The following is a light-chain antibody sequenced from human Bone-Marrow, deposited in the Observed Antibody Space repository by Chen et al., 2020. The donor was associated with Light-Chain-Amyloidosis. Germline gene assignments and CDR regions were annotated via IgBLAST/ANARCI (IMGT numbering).Light chain of an antibody. CDR1: NIGSTS. J-gene: IGLJ3*02. CDR2: DDS. V-gene: IGLV3-21*02. CDR3: QVWDRSSDRPV. Sequence: SYVLTQPSSVSVAPGQTATIACGGNNIGSTSLHWYQQTPGQAPLLVVYDDSDRPSGIPARLSGSNSGNTATLTLSRVEAGDEADYYCQVWDRSSDRPVFGGGTKLTVL.